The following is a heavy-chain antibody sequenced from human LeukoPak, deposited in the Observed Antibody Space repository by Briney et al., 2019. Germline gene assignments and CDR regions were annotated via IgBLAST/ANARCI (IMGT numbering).Heavy chain of an antibody. CDR1: GFTFSSYS. CDR2: ISSSSSYI. V-gene: IGHV3-21*01. D-gene: IGHD2-2*01. CDR3: ARPSRLTGMDA. J-gene: IGHJ6*04. Sequence: GGSLRLSCAASGFTFSSYSMNWVRQAPGKGLEWVSSISSSSSYIYYADSVKGRFTISRDNAKNSLYLQMNSLRAEDTAVYYCARPSRLTGMDAWGKGTTVTVSS.